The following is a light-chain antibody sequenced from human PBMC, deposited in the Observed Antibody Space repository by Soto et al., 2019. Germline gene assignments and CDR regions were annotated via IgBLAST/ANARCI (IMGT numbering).Light chain of an antibody. V-gene: IGKV1-5*03. CDR2: MAS. CDR1: QSISSW. J-gene: IGKJ1*01. CDR3: QQYNVYSPT. Sequence: DIQMTQSPSTLSASVGDRVTITCRASQSISSWLAWYQQKPGKAPNLLIYMASTLESGVQSRFSGSGSGTEFTLTITSLQPDDFATYYCQQYNVYSPTFGQGTKVEI.